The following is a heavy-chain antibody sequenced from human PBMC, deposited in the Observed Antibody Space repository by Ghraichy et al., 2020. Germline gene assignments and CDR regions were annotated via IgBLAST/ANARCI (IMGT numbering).Heavy chain of an antibody. CDR3: ATFRVWELRYYFDY. J-gene: IGHJ4*02. Sequence: SETLSLTCTVSGGSISSYYWSWIRQPPGKGLEWIGYIYYSGSTNYNPSLKSRVTISVDTSKNQFSLKLSSVTAADTAVYYCATFRVWELRYYFDYWGQGTLVTVSS. D-gene: IGHD1-26*01. V-gene: IGHV4-59*01. CDR1: GGSISSYY. CDR2: IYYSGST.